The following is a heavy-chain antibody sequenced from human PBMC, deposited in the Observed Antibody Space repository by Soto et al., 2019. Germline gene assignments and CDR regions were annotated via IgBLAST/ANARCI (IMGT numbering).Heavy chain of an antibody. D-gene: IGHD2-2*01. V-gene: IGHV3-23*01. J-gene: IGHJ4*02. CDR2: ISGSGGST. CDR3: AKIKLQVVPAAILDY. Sequence: GGSLRLSCAASGFTFSSYAMSWVRQAPGKGLEWVSAISGSGGSTYYADSVKGRFTISRDNSKNTLYLQMNSLRAEDMAVYYCAKIKLQVVPAAILDYWGQGTLVTVSS. CDR1: GFTFSSYA.